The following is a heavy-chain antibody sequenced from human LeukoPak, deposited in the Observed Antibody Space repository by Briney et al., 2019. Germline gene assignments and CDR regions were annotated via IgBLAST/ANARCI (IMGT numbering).Heavy chain of an antibody. V-gene: IGHV3-21*01. CDR2: ISSSSSYI. J-gene: IGHJ4*02. D-gene: IGHD6-13*01. CDR3: AVGSWSYYFDY. Sequence: PGGSLRLSCAASGFTFSSFSMNWVRQAPGKGLEWVSSISSSSSYIYYADSVKGRFTISRDNAKNSLYLQMNSLRAEDTAVYYCAVGSWSYYFDYWGQGTLVTVSS. CDR1: GFTFSSFS.